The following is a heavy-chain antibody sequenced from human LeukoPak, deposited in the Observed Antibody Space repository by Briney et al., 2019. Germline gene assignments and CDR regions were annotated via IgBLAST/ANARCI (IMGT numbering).Heavy chain of an antibody. CDR2: IYYSGST. CDR3: ARGGRYCSGGSCYLDY. Sequence: PSETLSLTCTVSGGSISSGAYYWSWIRQHPGKGREWFGYIYYSGSTYYNPSLKSRVTISVDTSKNQFSLKLSSVTAADTAIYYCARGGRYCSGGSCYLDYWGQGTLVTVSS. J-gene: IGHJ4*02. D-gene: IGHD2-15*01. CDR1: GGSISSGAYY. V-gene: IGHV4-31*03.